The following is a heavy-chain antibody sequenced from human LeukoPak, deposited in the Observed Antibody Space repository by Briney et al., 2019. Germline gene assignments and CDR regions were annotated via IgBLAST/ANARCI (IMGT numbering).Heavy chain of an antibody. V-gene: IGHV4-61*02. D-gene: IGHD4-17*01. CDR3: ARDRYGSYFDY. CDR1: GGSISSGSYY. Sequence: SETLSLTCTVSGGSISSGSYYWSWIRQPAGKGLEWIGRIYTSGSTNYNPSLKSRVTISADTSKNQFSLKLSSVTAADTAVYYCARDRYGSYFDYWGQGTLVTVSS. CDR2: IYTSGST. J-gene: IGHJ4*02.